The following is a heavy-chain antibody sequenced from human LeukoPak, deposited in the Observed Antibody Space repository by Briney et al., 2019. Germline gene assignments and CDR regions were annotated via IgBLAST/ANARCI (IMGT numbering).Heavy chain of an antibody. Sequence: SETLSLTCAVYGVSFSGYYWSWIRQPPGKGLEWIGEINHSGSTNYNPSLKSRVTISVDTSKNQFSLKLSSVTAADTAVYYCASPRGSSWGFFDYWGQGTLVTVSS. D-gene: IGHD2-15*01. CDR2: INHSGST. V-gene: IGHV4-34*01. CDR3: ASPRGSSWGFFDY. J-gene: IGHJ4*02. CDR1: GVSFSGYY.